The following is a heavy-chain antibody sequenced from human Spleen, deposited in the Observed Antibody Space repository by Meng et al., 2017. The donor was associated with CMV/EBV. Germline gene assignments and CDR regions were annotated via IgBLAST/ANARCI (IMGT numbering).Heavy chain of an antibody. J-gene: IGHJ6*02. CDR1: GYTFTSYG. Sequence: ASVKVSCKASGYTFTSYGISWVRQAPGQGLEWMGWMNPNSGNTGYAQKFQGRVTMTRNTSISTAYMELSSLRSEDTAVYYCAADPWGSGWTAGAYGVDVWGQGTTVTVSS. CDR2: MNPNSGNT. V-gene: IGHV1-8*02. D-gene: IGHD6-19*01. CDR3: AADPWGSGWTAGAYGVDV.